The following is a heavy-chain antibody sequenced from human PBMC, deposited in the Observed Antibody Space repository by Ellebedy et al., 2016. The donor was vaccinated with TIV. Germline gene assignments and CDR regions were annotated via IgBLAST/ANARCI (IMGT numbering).Heavy chain of an antibody. Sequence: GGSLRLSCAASGFTFSDYYMIWIRQAPGKGLEWVSYISNSGITIYYADSVKGRFTISRDNTKNSRSLQMNSLRVEDTAVYYCARDARFIDQQHNWFDPWGQGTLVTVSS. V-gene: IGHV3-11*01. D-gene: IGHD2-2*01. CDR1: GFTFSDYY. CDR3: ARDARFIDQQHNWFDP. J-gene: IGHJ5*02. CDR2: ISNSGITI.